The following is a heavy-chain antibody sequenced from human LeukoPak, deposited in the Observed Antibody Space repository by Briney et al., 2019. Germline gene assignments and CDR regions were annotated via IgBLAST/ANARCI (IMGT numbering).Heavy chain of an antibody. CDR2: ISYDGSNK. Sequence: GGSLRLSCAASGFTFSSYAMHWVRQAPGKGLEWVAVISYDGSNKYYAESVKGRFTISRDNSKNTLYLQMNSLRAEDRAVYYCARDLSGSFDYWGQGTLVTVSS. CDR3: ARDLSGSFDY. CDR1: GFTFSSYA. D-gene: IGHD6-19*01. V-gene: IGHV3-30*01. J-gene: IGHJ4*02.